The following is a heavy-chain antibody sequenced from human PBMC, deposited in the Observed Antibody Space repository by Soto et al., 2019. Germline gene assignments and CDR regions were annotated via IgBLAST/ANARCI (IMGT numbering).Heavy chain of an antibody. V-gene: IGHV3-74*01. CDR2: ISSDGSST. Sequence: GGSLRLSCAASGFIFSSYWMHWVRQGPGQGLVWVSRISSDGSSTTYADSVKGRFTISRDNAKNTLYLQMNSLRAEDTALYFCARGPRFNYFDYWGQGTLVTVSS. D-gene: IGHD3-16*01. J-gene: IGHJ4*02. CDR1: GFIFSSYW. CDR3: ARGPRFNYFDY.